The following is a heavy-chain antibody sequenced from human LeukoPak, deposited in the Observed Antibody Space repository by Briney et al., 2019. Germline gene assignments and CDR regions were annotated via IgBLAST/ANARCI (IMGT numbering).Heavy chain of an antibody. Sequence: GGSLRLSCVASGFTVSSNYVTWVRQAPGKGLEWVSVIYTGGTPYYADSVKGRFTTSRDISKNTVYLQMNSLRVEDTAVYFCARGAATGPTLGLDYWGQGTLVTVSS. D-gene: IGHD6-13*01. CDR2: IYTGGTP. CDR1: GFTVSSNY. CDR3: ARGAATGPTLGLDY. J-gene: IGHJ4*02. V-gene: IGHV3-53*01.